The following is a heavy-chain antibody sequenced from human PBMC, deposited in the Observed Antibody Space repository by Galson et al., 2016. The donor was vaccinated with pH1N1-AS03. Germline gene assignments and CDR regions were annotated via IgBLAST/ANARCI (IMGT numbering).Heavy chain of an antibody. CDR3: ARDLGYGIKGYGFDN. J-gene: IGHJ4*02. D-gene: IGHD5-12*01. V-gene: IGHV3-21*01. CDR2: ISSGSSYI. Sequence: SLRLSCAASGFTFSSYTLKWVRQSPGKGLEWVSSISSGSSYIYYADSVKGRFTISRDDASNSLYLQMNSLRAEDTAMYYCARDLGYGIKGYGFDNWGQGTLVTVSS. CDR1: GFTFSSYT.